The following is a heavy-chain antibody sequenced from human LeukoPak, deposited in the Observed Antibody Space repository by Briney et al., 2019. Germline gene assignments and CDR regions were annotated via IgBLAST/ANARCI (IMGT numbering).Heavy chain of an antibody. D-gene: IGHD3-22*01. CDR3: ARGLIVEDYYYYGMDV. V-gene: IGHV3-33*01. Sequence: GGSLRLSCAASGFTFSSYGMHWVRQAPGKGLEWVAVIWYDGSNKYYADSVKGRFTISRDNSKNTLYLQMNSLRAEDTAVYYCARGLIVEDYYYYGMDVWGQGTTVTVSS. CDR1: GFTFSSYG. J-gene: IGHJ6*02. CDR2: IWYDGSNK.